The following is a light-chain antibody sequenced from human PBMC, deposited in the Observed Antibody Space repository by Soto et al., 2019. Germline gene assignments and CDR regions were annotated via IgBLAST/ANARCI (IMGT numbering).Light chain of an antibody. CDR1: NIRSKS. V-gene: IGLV3-21*04. CDR3: GTWDSSLSAGSYV. J-gene: IGLJ1*01. CDR2: YDR. Sequence: SYELTQPPSVSVAPGETASVTCGGNNIRSKSVHWYQQKPGQAPVLVIYYDRERPSGIPERFSGSKSGTSATLGITGLQTGDEADYYCGTWDSSLSAGSYVFGTGTKVTVL.